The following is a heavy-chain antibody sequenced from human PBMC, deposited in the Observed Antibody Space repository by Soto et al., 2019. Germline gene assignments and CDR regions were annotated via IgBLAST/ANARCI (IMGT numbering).Heavy chain of an antibody. CDR1: GGSMSKFY. D-gene: IGHD4-17*01. CDR2: VYATGTS. J-gene: IGHJ5*02. V-gene: IGHV4-4*07. Sequence: SETLSLTCSVSGGSMSKFYWSWIRKTAGKGLEWMGRVYATGTSDYNPSLRSRIAMSVDISKKTFSLRLRSVTAADTGVYYCVRDGSKTLRDCFDPWAQGILVTVSS. CDR3: VRDGSKTLRDCFDP.